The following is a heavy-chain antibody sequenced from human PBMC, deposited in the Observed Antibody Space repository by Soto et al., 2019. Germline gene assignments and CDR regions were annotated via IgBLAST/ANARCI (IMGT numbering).Heavy chain of an antibody. Sequence: QVQLVESGGGVVQPGRSLRLSCAASGFTFSSYAMHWVRRAPGKGLEWVAVISYDGSNKYYADSVKGRFTISRDNSKNTLYLQMNSLRAEDTAVYYCARDWADSSGYTVGNYWGQGTLVTVSS. J-gene: IGHJ4*02. CDR1: GFTFSSYA. CDR2: ISYDGSNK. CDR3: ARDWADSSGYTVGNY. D-gene: IGHD3-22*01. V-gene: IGHV3-30-3*01.